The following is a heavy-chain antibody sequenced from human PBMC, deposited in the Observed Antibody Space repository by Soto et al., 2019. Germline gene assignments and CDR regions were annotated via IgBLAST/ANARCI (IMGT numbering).Heavy chain of an antibody. V-gene: IGHV4-39*01. J-gene: IGHJ5*02. D-gene: IGHD3-22*01. CDR3: ARHEGISSGYTWIDP. Sequence: SETLSLTCTVSGGSISSSSYYWGWIRQPPGKGLEWIGSIYYSGSTYYNPSLKSRVTISVDTSKNQFSLKLSSVTAADTAVYYCARHEGISSGYTWIDPWGQGTLVT. CDR2: IYYSGST. CDR1: GGSISSSSYY.